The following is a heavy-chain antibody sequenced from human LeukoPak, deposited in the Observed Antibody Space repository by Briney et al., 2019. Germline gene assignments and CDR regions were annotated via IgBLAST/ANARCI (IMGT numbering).Heavy chain of an antibody. D-gene: IGHD2-15*01. J-gene: IGHJ4*02. V-gene: IGHV1-69*13. Sequence: SVKVSCKASGGTFISYAISWVRQAPGQGLEWMGGIIPIFGTANYAQKFQGRVTITADESTSTAYMELSSLRSEDTAVYYCARDSKSLGVVVVAASYFFDYWGQGTLVTVSS. CDR3: ARDSKSLGVVVVAASYFFDY. CDR2: IIPIFGTA. CDR1: GGTFISYA.